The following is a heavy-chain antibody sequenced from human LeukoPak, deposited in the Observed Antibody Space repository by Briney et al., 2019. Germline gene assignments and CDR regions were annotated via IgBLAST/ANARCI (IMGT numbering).Heavy chain of an antibody. V-gene: IGHV4-4*07. D-gene: IGHD6-6*01. CDR1: GGSISSYY. CDR2: IYTSGST. CDR3: ARWASVSHEYSSSSDDAFDI. Sequence: PSETLSLTCTVSGGSISSYYWSWIRQPAGKGLEWIGRIYTSGSTNYNPSLKSRVTMSVDTSKNQFSLKLSSVTAADTAVYYCARWASVSHEYSSSSDDAFDIWGQGTMVTVSS. J-gene: IGHJ3*02.